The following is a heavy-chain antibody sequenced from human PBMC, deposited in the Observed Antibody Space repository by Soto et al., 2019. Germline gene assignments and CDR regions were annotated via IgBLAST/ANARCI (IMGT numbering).Heavy chain of an antibody. CDR3: AKYVVGSNPTFDY. V-gene: IGHV3-43*01. CDR2: ISWNGGTT. CDR1: GFTFDDYT. J-gene: IGHJ4*02. D-gene: IGHD3-16*02. Sequence: EVQLVESGGVVVQPGGSLRLSCAASGFTFDDYTMHWVRQAPGKGLEWVSLISWNGGTTYYVDSVKGRFTISRDNSKNSLYLQMTSLRSEDTALYYCAKYVVGSNPTFDYWGRGTLVTVSS.